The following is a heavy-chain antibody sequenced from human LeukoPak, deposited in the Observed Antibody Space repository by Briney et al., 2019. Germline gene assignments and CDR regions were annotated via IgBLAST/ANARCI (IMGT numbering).Heavy chain of an antibody. CDR3: ARGSRIAAAGRSWYYYYYMDV. V-gene: IGHV1-46*01. D-gene: IGHD6-13*01. Sequence: ASVKVSCKASGDTFTSYYMHWVRQAPGQGLEWMGIINPSGGSTSYAQKFQGRVTMTRDTSTSTVYMELSSLRSEDTAVYYCARGSRIAAAGRSWYYYYYMDVWGKGTTVTVSS. J-gene: IGHJ6*03. CDR1: GDTFTSYY. CDR2: INPSGGST.